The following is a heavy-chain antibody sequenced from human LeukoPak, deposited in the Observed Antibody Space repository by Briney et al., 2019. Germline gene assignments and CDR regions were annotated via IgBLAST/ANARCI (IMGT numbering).Heavy chain of an antibody. Sequence: ASVKVSCKASGYTFTGYYMHWVRQAPGQGLEWMGRINPNSGGTNYAQKFQGRVTMTRDTSISTAYMKLSRLRSDDTAVYYCARDGRGYGDYDWFDPWGQGTLVTVSS. V-gene: IGHV1-2*06. D-gene: IGHD4-17*01. CDR3: ARDGRGYGDYDWFDP. CDR2: INPNSGGT. CDR1: GYTFTGYY. J-gene: IGHJ5*02.